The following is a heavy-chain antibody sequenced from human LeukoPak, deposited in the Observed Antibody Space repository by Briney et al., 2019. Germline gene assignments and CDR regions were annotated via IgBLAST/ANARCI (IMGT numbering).Heavy chain of an antibody. CDR3: TSGYAGNSDYYYYMDV. J-gene: IGHJ6*03. CDR1: GFTFSGSA. Sequence: TGGSLSLSCTASGFTFSGSALHWVRKPSGKGLEWIARIRRKGNNYVTAYAASVRGRFTISRDDSETTTFLQMNSLKIEDTALYYCTSGYAGNSDYYYYMDVWGKGTTVAVSS. D-gene: IGHD2-2*01. V-gene: IGHV3-73*01. CDR2: IRRKGNNYVT.